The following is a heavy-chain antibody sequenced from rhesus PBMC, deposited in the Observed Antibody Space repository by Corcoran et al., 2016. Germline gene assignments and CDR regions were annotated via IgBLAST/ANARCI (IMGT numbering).Heavy chain of an antibody. CDR3: ARVNSSWYAFDF. J-gene: IGHJ3*01. CDR2: IYGRGGGT. D-gene: IGHD6-13*01. CDR1: GGSISDDYY. V-gene: IGHV4-106*01. Sequence: QVQLQESGPGLVKPSETLSLTCAVSGGSISDDYYWSWIRQPPGKGLEWIGYIYGRGGGTNYNPSLNNPVTISIDTSKNQFSLKLSSVTAADTAVYYCARVNSSWYAFDFWGQGLRVTVSS.